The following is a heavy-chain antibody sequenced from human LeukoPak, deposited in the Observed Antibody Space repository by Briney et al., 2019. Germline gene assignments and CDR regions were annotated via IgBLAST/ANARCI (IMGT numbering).Heavy chain of an antibody. D-gene: IGHD3-22*01. V-gene: IGHV4-30-4*08. CDR2: IYYSGST. CDR3: ARENVDSSGYLGNALDI. Sequence: PSETLSLTCTVSGGSISSGDYYWSWIRQPPGKGLEWIGYIYYSGSTYYNPSLKSRVTISVDTSKNQFSLKLSSVTAADTAVYYCARENVDSSGYLGNALDIWGQGTMVTVSS. J-gene: IGHJ3*02. CDR1: GGSISSGDYY.